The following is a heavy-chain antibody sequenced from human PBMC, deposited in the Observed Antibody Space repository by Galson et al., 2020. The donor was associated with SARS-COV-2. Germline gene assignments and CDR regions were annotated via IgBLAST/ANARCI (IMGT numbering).Heavy chain of an antibody. CDR3: ARTDTARGYDAFDI. D-gene: IGHD5-18*01. V-gene: IGHV3-64*01. CDR1: GFTLSSYA. J-gene: IGHJ3*02. Sequence: GGSLRLSCAASGFTLSSYAMHWVRQAPGNGLEYVSAISSNGGSTYYANSVKGRFTISRDNSKNTLYLQMGSLRAEDMAVYYCARTDTARGYDAFDIWGQGRMVTVSS. CDR2: ISSNGGST.